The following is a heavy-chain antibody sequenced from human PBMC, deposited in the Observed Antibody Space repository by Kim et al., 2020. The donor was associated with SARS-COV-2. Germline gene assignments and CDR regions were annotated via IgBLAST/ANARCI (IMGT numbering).Heavy chain of an antibody. D-gene: IGHD1-26*01. CDR2: LYPGGGT. V-gene: IGHV3-53*01. CDR1: GFTVSNSY. CDR3: AKWENGFY. Sequence: GGSLRLSCAASGFTVSNSYMNWVRQAPGKGLEWVSILYPGGGTSYADSVKGQFTVSSDKSKNTLSLQMDSLRVEDTAVYYCAKWENGFYWGQGTLVSVSS. J-gene: IGHJ4*02.